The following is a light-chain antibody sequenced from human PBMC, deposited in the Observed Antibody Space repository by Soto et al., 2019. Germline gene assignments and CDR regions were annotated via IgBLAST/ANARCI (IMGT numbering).Light chain of an antibody. CDR2: GAS. Sequence: EIQLTQSPGTLSLSPGDRATLSCRASQSLTSSFLAWYQQKPGQTPRILIYGASIRATDIRDRFSGSGSGTDFTLTISRLEPEDFAVYFCQQYGRLPLSFGGGTKVEIK. J-gene: IGKJ4*01. CDR1: QSLTSSF. V-gene: IGKV3-20*01. CDR3: QQYGRLPLS.